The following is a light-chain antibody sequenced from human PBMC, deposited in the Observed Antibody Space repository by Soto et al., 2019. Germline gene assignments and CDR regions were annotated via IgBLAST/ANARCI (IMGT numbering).Light chain of an antibody. CDR3: QQYKTWPPWT. CDR2: DAS. J-gene: IGKJ1*01. CDR1: QSVSNN. V-gene: IGKV3-15*01. Sequence: ILMTQSPATLSVSPGERATLSCRASQSVSNNLAWYQQKTGQAPRHLIYDASTRTTVIPARFSGSGSGTEFTLTISGLQAEDFAVYYCQQYKTWPPWTFGQGTKVEIK.